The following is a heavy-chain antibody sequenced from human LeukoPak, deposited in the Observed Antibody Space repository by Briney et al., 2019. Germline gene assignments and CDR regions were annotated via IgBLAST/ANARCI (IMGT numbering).Heavy chain of an antibody. CDR3: ARLRYCSGGSCYSGAVGATHPHFDY. J-gene: IGHJ4*02. V-gene: IGHV4-34*01. D-gene: IGHD2-15*01. CDR2: INHSGST. CDR1: GGSFSGYY. Sequence: PSETLSLTCAVYGGSFSGYYWSWIRQPPGKGLEWIGEINHSGSTNYNPSLKSRVTISVDTSKNQFSLKLSSVTAADTAVYYCARLRYCSGGSCYSGAVGATHPHFDYWGQGTLVTVSS.